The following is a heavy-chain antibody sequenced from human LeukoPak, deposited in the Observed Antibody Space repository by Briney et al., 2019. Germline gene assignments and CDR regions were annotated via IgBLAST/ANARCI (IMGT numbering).Heavy chain of an antibody. V-gene: IGHV1-8*01. CDR1: GYTFTSYD. J-gene: IGHJ5*02. CDR2: MSPNSGNT. CDR3: ARDYGGNSGWFDP. D-gene: IGHD4-23*01. Sequence: ASVKVSCKASGYTFTSYDINWVRQATGQGLEWMGWMSPNSGNTGYAQKFQDRVTMTRDTSIGTAYMELSSLRSEDTAVYYCARDYGGNSGWFDPWGQGTLVTVSS.